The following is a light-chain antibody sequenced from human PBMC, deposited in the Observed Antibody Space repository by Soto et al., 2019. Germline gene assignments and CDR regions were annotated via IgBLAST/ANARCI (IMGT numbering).Light chain of an antibody. V-gene: IGLV3-1*01. Sequence: SYELTQPPSVSVSPGQTASITCSGDKLGDKYVCWYQQKPGQSPVLVIYEDSKRASGIPERFSGSNSGNTATLTISGTQAMDEADYYCQAWDSRTVAFGGGTKLTVL. CDR2: EDS. J-gene: IGLJ2*01. CDR3: QAWDSRTVA. CDR1: KLGDKY.